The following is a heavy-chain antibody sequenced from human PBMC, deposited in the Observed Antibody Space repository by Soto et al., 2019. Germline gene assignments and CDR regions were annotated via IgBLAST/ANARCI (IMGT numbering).Heavy chain of an antibody. CDR3: ARERTMDTMAMGWAFDI. V-gene: IGHV4-59*01. J-gene: IGHJ3*02. CDR1: GGSISSYY. D-gene: IGHD5-18*01. CDR2: IYYSGST. Sequence: SETLSLTCTVSGGSISSYYWSWIRQPPGKGLKWIGYIYYSGSTNYNPSLNRRVTISVDTSKNQFSLNRSSVTAADTAVYYCARERTMDTMAMGWAFDIWGQETMVTVSS.